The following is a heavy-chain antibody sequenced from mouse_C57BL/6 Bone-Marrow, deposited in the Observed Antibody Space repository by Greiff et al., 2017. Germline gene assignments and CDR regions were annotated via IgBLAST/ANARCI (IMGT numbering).Heavy chain of an antibody. V-gene: IGHV5-4*01. CDR3: ARMCYWYFDV. CDR2: ISDGGSYT. J-gene: IGHJ1*03. CDR1: GFTFRSYA. Sequence: EVQGVESGGGLVKPGGSLKLSCAASGFTFRSYAMSWVRQTPEKRLEWVATISDGGSYTYYPDNVKGRFTISRDNAKNNLYLQMSHLKSEDTAMYDCARMCYWYFDVWGTGTTVTVSS.